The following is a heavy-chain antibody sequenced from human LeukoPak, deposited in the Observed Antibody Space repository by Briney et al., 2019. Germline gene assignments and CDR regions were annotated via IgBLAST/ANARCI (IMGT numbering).Heavy chain of an antibody. J-gene: IGHJ5*02. CDR2: INPNSGGT. CDR1: GYTFTGYY. CDR3: ARTKRGYDYGDYRFDP. Sequence: ASVKVSCKASGYTFTGYYMHWVRQAPGQGLEWRGWINPNSGGTNYAQKFQGRVTMTRDTSISTAYMELSRLRSDDTAVYYCARTKRGYDYGDYRFDPWGQGTLVTVSS. D-gene: IGHD4-17*01. V-gene: IGHV1-2*02.